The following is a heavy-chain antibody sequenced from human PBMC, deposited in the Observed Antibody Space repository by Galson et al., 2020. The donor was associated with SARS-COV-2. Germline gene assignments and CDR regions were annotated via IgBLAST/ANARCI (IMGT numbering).Heavy chain of an antibody. CDR2: IYKTGST. J-gene: IGHJ3*02. D-gene: IGHD1-26*01. CDR1: GGSINSGNYY. V-gene: IGHV4-30-4*01. CDR3: ARAISGSQEEDAFNI. Sequence: SETLSLTCSVSGGSINSGNYYWSWIRQPPGKGLEWIGYIYKTGSTYYNPSLKRRATVSVDSSKRLFSLKLNSVTAADTAVYYCARAISGSQEEDAFNIWGQGTMVIVSS.